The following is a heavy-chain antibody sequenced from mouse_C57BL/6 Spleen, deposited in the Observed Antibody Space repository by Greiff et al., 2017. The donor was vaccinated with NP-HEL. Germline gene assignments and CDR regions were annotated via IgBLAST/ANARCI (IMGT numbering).Heavy chain of an antibody. J-gene: IGHJ4*01. CDR1: GYTFTSYW. CDR2: INPSSGYT. Sequence: QVHVKQSGAELAKPGASVKLSCKASGYTFTSYWMHWVKQRPGQGLEWIGYINPSSGYTKYNQKFKDKATLTADKSSSTAYMQLSSLTYEDSAVYYCARFPDGYPGYYAMDYWGQGTSVTVSS. V-gene: IGHV1-7*01. CDR3: ARFPDGYPGYYAMDY. D-gene: IGHD2-3*01.